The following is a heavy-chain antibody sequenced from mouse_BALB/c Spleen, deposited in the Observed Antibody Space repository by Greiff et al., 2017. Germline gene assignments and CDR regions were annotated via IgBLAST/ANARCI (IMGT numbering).Heavy chain of an antibody. V-gene: IGHV1S81*02. D-gene: IGHD2-14*01. CDR2: INPSNGGT. Sequence: VQLQQPGAELVKPGASVKLSCKASGYTFTSYYMYWVKQRPGQGLEWIGGINPSNGGTNFNEKFKSKATLTVDKSSSTAYMQLSSLTSEDSAVYYCTRGGYGYAMDYWGQGTSVTVSS. CDR1: GYTFTSYY. J-gene: IGHJ4*01. CDR3: TRGGYGYAMDY.